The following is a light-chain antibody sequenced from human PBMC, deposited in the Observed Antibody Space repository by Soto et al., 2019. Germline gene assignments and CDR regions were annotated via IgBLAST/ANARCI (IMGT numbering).Light chain of an antibody. J-gene: IGLJ2*01. CDR3: SSYASSSTLVV. Sequence: QSALTQPASVSGSPGQSITISCTGTSSDVGAYTYVSWYQQHPGKAPKLMIYEVTNRPSGVSNRFSGSKSGNTASLTISGLRAKDEADYYCSSYASSSTLVVFGGGTQLTVL. V-gene: IGLV2-14*01. CDR1: SSDVGAYTY. CDR2: EVT.